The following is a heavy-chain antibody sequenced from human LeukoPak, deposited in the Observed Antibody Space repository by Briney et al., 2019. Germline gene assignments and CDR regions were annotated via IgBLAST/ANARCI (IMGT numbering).Heavy chain of an antibody. V-gene: IGHV4-30-2*01. J-gene: IGHJ4*02. CDR2: INHSGST. CDR3: ARGGRSHGRKLGKGGLFDY. CDR1: GGSISSGGYY. D-gene: IGHD7-27*01. Sequence: SQTLSLTCTVSGGSISSGGYYWSWIRQPPGKGLEWIGEINHSGSTNYNPSLKSRVTISVDTSKNQFSLKLSSVTAADTAVYYCARGGRSHGRKLGKGGLFDYWGQGTLVTVSS.